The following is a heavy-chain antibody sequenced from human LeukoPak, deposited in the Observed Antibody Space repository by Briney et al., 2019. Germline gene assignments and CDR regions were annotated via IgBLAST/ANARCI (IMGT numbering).Heavy chain of an antibody. CDR2: IYSGGST. V-gene: IGHV3-66*02. CDR1: GFTVSSNY. CDR3: AREKGSSWYFDY. J-gene: IGHJ4*02. D-gene: IGHD6-13*01. Sequence: GGSLRLSCAASGFTVSSNYMSWGRQAPGKGLEWVSVIYSGGSTYYADSVKGRFTISRDNSKNTLYLQMNSLRAEDTAVYYCAREKGSSWYFDYWGQGTLVTVSS.